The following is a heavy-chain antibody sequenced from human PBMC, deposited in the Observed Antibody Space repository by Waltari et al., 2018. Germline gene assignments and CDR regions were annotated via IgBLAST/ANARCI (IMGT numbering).Heavy chain of an antibody. D-gene: IGHD2-15*01. Sequence: QVQLQEAGPGLVKPSETRSFTGAVAGYSISSGDYWRWIRQPPGKGLEWIGSIYHSGSTYYNPSLKSRVTISVDTSKNQFSLKLSSVTAADTAVYYCARHTRRDRIDPWGQGTLVTVSS. CDR1: GYSISSGDY. CDR2: IYHSGST. CDR3: ARHTRRDRIDP. V-gene: IGHV4-38-2*01. J-gene: IGHJ5*02.